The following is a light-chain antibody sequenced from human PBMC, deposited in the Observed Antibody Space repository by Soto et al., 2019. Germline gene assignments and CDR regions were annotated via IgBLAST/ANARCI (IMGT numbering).Light chain of an antibody. CDR1: SSDVGGYNY. J-gene: IGLJ1*01. V-gene: IGLV2-14*01. CDR2: EVS. CDR3: CSHTSSSPYV. Sequence: QSALTQPASVSGSPGQSITISCIGTSSDVGGYNYVSWYQQHPGKAPKLMIYEVSNRPSGVSHRFSGSKSGNTASLTISGLQAEDEADYYCCSHTSSSPYVFGTGTKVTVL.